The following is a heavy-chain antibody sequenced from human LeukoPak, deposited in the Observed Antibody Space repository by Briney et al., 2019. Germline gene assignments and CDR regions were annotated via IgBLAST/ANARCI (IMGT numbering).Heavy chain of an antibody. CDR2: ISSNGGST. Sequence: GGSLRLSCAASGFTFSSYAMHWVRQAPGKGLEYVSAISSNGGSTYYADSVKGRFTISRDNSKNTLYLQMGSLRAEDMAVYYCAREYGDYVGLDYWGQGTLVTVSS. V-gene: IGHV3-64*02. CDR1: GFTFSSYA. D-gene: IGHD4-17*01. CDR3: AREYGDYVGLDY. J-gene: IGHJ4*02.